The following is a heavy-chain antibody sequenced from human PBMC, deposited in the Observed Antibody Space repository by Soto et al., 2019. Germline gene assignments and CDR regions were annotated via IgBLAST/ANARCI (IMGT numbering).Heavy chain of an antibody. CDR2: ISYDGSNK. V-gene: IGHV3-30-3*01. CDR1: GFTFSSYA. CDR3: ASLYSGYDVIDY. Sequence: PGVSLRLSCTASGFTFSSYAMHWVRQAPGKGLEWVAVISYDGSNKYYADSVKGRFTISRDNSKNTLYLQMNSLRAEDTAVYYCASLYSGYDVIDYWGQGTLVTVSS. D-gene: IGHD5-12*01. J-gene: IGHJ4*02.